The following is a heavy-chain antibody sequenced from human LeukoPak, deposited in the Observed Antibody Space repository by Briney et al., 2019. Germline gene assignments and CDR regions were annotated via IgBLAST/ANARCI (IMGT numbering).Heavy chain of an antibody. CDR2: MYSSGST. CDR3: ARSKADSSGYYYFDY. J-gene: IGHJ4*02. Sequence: PSETLSLTCTVSGGSISSSNYYWGWIRQPPGKGLEWIGSMYSSGSTYYNPSLKSRLTISVDTSKNQFSLKLSSVTAADTDVYYCARSKADSSGYYYFDYWGQGTLVTVSS. D-gene: IGHD3-22*01. CDR1: GGSISSSNYY. V-gene: IGHV4-39*01.